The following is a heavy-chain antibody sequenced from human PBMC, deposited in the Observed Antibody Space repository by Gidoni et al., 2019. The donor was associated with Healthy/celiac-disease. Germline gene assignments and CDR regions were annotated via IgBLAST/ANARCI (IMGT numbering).Heavy chain of an antibody. Sequence: EVQLVESGGGLVKPGRSLSLSSTASGFTFGDYAMSWFRQAPGKGLEWVGFIRSKAYGETTEYAASVKGRFTISRDDSKSIAYLQMNSLKTEDTDVYYCTRDDENWNETGGGQGTLVTVSS. D-gene: IGHD1-1*01. CDR1: GFTFGDYA. CDR3: TRDDENWNETG. V-gene: IGHV3-49*05. CDR2: IRSKAYGETT. J-gene: IGHJ4*02.